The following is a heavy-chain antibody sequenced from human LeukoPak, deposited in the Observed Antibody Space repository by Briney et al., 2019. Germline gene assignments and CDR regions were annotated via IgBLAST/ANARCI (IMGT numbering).Heavy chain of an antibody. D-gene: IGHD2-2*01. Sequence: PGRSLRLSCAASGFTFSNYGMHWVRQAPGKGLEWVAVISYDGSNKYYADSVKGRFTISRDDSKDTLYLQMSSLRPEDTAVYYCARGRRVYCSSATCYGGFDYWGQGTLVTVSS. V-gene: IGHV3-30*03. J-gene: IGHJ4*02. CDR1: GFTFSNYG. CDR3: ARGRRVYCSSATCYGGFDY. CDR2: ISYDGSNK.